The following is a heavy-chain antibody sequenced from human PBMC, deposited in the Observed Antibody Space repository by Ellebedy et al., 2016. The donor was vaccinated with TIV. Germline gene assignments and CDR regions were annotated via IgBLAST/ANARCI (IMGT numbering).Heavy chain of an antibody. Sequence: GESLKISCAASGFTFSSYWMHWVRQAPGKGLEWVSYISGSGGMMDHADSVKGRFTISRDNAKNSLYLQMNSLRAEDTAVYYCSRGIAAVMYWGQGTLVTVSS. CDR2: ISGSGGMM. D-gene: IGHD6-13*01. J-gene: IGHJ4*02. CDR1: GFTFSSYW. V-gene: IGHV3-48*04. CDR3: SRGIAAVMY.